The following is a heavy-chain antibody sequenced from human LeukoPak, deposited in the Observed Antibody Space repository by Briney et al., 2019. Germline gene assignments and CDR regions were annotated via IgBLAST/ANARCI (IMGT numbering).Heavy chain of an antibody. CDR3: ANGPRLWHYDSHEIQY. D-gene: IGHD3-22*01. V-gene: IGHV3-74*01. J-gene: IGHJ4*02. Sequence: GGSLRLSCAASGFTFSSYWMHWVRQAPGKGLVWVSRINSDGSSTSYADSVKGRFTISRDNAKNTLYLQMNSLRAEDTAVYYCANGPRLWHYDSHEIQYWGQGTLVTVSS. CDR2: INSDGSST. CDR1: GFTFSSYW.